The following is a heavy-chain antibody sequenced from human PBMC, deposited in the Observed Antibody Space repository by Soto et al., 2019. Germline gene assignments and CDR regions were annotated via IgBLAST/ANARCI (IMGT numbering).Heavy chain of an antibody. J-gene: IGHJ4*02. CDR3: ARWAGVVSYFDY. V-gene: IGHV3-66*01. CDR1: GFTVSSNY. D-gene: IGHD2-21*01. Sequence: GGSLRLSCAASGFTVSSNYMSWVRQAPGKGLEWVSVIYSGGSTYYAGSVKGRFTIFRDNSKNTLYLEMNSMRAEETAVYYCARWAGVVSYFDYRGQGTLVTVSS. CDR2: IYSGGST.